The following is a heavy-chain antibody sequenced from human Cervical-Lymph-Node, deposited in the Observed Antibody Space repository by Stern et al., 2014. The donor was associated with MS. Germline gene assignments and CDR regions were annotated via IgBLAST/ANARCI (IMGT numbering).Heavy chain of an antibody. CDR3: ARVPKYSSSLYFDY. CDR2: IYYSGST. CDR1: GGSISSYY. D-gene: IGHD6-6*01. J-gene: IGHJ4*02. Sequence: QLQLQESGPGLVKPSETLSLTCTVSGGSISSYYWSWIRQPPGKGLEWIGDIYYSGSTNYNPSLKSRVTISVDTSKNQFSLKLSSVTAADTAVYYCARVPKYSSSLYFDYWGQGTLVTVSS. V-gene: IGHV4-59*01.